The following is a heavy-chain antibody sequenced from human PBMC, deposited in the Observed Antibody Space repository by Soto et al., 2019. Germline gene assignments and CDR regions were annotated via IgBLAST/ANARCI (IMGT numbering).Heavy chain of an antibody. D-gene: IGHD4-4*01. CDR1: GFTFSSYS. CDR2: ISSSSSYI. CDR3: AREGTTDYYGMDV. V-gene: IGHV3-21*01. Sequence: EVQLVESGGGLVKPGGSLRLSCAASGFTFSSYSMNWVRQAPGKGLEWVSSISSSSSYIYYTDSVKGRFTISRDNAKNSLYRQMNSLRAEDTAVYYCAREGTTDYYGMDVWGQGTTVTVSS. J-gene: IGHJ6*02.